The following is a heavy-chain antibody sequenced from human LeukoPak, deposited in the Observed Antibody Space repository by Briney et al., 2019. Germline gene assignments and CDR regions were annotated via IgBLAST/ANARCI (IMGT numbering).Heavy chain of an antibody. CDR1: GDSFSSANYY. V-gene: IGHV4-30-4*08. CDR2: VYYDGST. CDR3: VRGLTGYPYFFDY. D-gene: IGHD3-10*01. Sequence: SETLSLTCTVSGDSFSSANYYWTWVRQPPGKGLEWIGYVYYDGSTYYHPSLQSRLAISVDTSKNQFSLNLTSVAAADTAVYYCVRGLTGYPYFFDYWGQGALVTVSS. J-gene: IGHJ4*02.